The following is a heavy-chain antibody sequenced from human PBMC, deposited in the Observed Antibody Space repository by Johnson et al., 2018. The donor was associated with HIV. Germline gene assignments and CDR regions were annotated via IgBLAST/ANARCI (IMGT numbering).Heavy chain of an antibody. J-gene: IGHJ3*02. D-gene: IGHD3-3*01. Sequence: VQLVESGGGVVQPGRSLRLSCAASGFTFSSYGMHWVRQAPGKGLEWVAVIWYDGSNKYYADSVKGRFTISRDNSKNTLYLQMNSLRAEDTAVYYCARVTIFGVTKVDAFDIWGQVTMVTVSS. CDR3: ARVTIFGVTKVDAFDI. CDR2: IWYDGSNK. V-gene: IGHV3-33*01. CDR1: GFTFSSYG.